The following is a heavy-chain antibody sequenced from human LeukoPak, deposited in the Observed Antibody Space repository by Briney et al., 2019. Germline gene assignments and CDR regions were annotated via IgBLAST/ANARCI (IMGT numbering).Heavy chain of an antibody. Sequence: ASVKVSCKASGYTFTSYYMHWVRQAPGQGLEWRGIINPSGGSTSYAQKFQGRVTMTRDTSTSTVYMELSSLRSEDTAVYYCARDWTPLIYGSGSYQNYYYYGMDVWGQGTTVTVSS. D-gene: IGHD3-10*01. V-gene: IGHV1-46*01. CDR1: GYTFTSYY. CDR2: INPSGGST. CDR3: ARDWTPLIYGSGSYQNYYYYGMDV. J-gene: IGHJ6*02.